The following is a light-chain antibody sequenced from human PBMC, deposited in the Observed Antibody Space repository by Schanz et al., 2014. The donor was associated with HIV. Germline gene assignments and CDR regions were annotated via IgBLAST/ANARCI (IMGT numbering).Light chain of an antibody. J-gene: IGKJ3*01. CDR2: GAS. V-gene: IGKV3-15*01. CDR1: QSVSSN. CDR3: QQYNYWPRT. Sequence: EIVMTQSPATLSLSPGEGATLSCRASQSVSSNYLAWYQQKPGQAPRLLIYGASTRATGIPARFSGSGSGTEFTLTINSLQSEDFAVYYCQQYNYWPRTFGPGTKVDIK.